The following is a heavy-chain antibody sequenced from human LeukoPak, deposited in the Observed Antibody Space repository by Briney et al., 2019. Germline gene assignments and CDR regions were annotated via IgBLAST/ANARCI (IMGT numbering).Heavy chain of an antibody. Sequence: GASVKVSCKASGYTFTSYVITWVRQAPGQGLEWMGWVSAYNGNTNYAQKLQGRVTMTTDTSTSTAYMELRSLKSDDTAVYYCARRSVTYPDYWGQGTLVTVSS. CDR2: VSAYNGNT. CDR1: GYTFTSYV. D-gene: IGHD2-21*02. V-gene: IGHV1-18*01. CDR3: ARRSVTYPDY. J-gene: IGHJ4*02.